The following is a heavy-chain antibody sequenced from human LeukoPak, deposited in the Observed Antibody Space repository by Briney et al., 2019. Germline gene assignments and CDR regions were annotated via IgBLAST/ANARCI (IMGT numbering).Heavy chain of an antibody. Sequence: SETLSLTCTVSGGSISSYYWSWIRQPPGKGLEWIGHIYYSGSTNYSPSLKSRVTISVDTSKNQFSLKLSSVTAADTAVYYCARASWGGLSIPGVPEFDYWGQGTLVTVSS. CDR1: GGSISSYY. CDR3: ARASWGGLSIPGVPEFDY. J-gene: IGHJ4*02. CDR2: IYYSGST. V-gene: IGHV4-59*01. D-gene: IGHD2-2*01.